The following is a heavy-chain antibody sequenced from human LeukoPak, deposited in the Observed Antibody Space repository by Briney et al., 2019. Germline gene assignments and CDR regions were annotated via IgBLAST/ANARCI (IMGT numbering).Heavy chain of an antibody. CDR2: TNPNSGNT. CDR1: GYTFTSYD. D-gene: IGHD3-10*01. Sequence: GASVKVSCKASGYTFTSYDINWVRQATGQGLEWMGWTNPNSGNTGYAQKFQGRVTMTRNTSISTAYMELSSLRSEDTAVYYCASARLLWFGESNYYYYGMDVWGQGTTVTVSS. V-gene: IGHV1-8*01. J-gene: IGHJ6*02. CDR3: ASARLLWFGESNYYYYGMDV.